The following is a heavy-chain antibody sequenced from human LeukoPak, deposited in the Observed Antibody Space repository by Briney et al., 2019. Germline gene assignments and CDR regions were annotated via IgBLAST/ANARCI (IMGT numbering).Heavy chain of an antibody. Sequence: GASVKVSCKASGYTFTGYYMHWARQAPGQGLEWMGRINPNSGGTNYAQKFQGRVTMTRDTSISTAYMELSRLRSDDTAVYYCAAYDSSGYYYARGSLDYWGQGTLVTVSS. CDR3: AAYDSSGYYYARGSLDY. CDR2: INPNSGGT. CDR1: GYTFTGYY. J-gene: IGHJ4*02. V-gene: IGHV1-2*06. D-gene: IGHD3-22*01.